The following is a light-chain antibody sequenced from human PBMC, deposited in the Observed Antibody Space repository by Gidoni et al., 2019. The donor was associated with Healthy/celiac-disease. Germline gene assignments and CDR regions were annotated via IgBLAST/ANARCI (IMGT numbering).Light chain of an antibody. CDR2: SNN. Sequence: QSLLTQPPSASAPPGPSVTISCSASSSNIGSNTVNWYHQLPGTAPKLLIYSNNKRPSGVPDRFSGSESGSSASLAISGLQSEDEADYYCAAWDDSLNGSWVFGGGTKLTVL. V-gene: IGLV1-44*01. CDR3: AAWDDSLNGSWV. CDR1: SSNIGSNT. J-gene: IGLJ3*02.